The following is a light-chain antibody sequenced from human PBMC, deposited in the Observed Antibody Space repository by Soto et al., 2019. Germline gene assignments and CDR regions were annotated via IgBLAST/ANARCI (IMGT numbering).Light chain of an antibody. CDR1: QSVDSW. CDR3: QQYKTSPLT. V-gene: IGKV1-5*03. Sequence: DIPMTQSPSTLSASVGDGVTITCRASQSVDSWLAWYQQKPGKAPKLLIYRASTLESGVPSRFSGSGSGTEFTLTINSLQPDDFATYYCQQYKTSPLTFGGGTKMQIK. J-gene: IGKJ4*01. CDR2: RAS.